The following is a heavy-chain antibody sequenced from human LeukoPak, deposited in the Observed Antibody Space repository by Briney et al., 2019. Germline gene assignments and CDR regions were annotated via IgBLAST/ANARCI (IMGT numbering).Heavy chain of an antibody. J-gene: IGHJ4*02. CDR2: ISYDGSNK. CDR3: ARATDYCYFDY. D-gene: IGHD5-12*01. CDR1: GFTFSSYG. V-gene: IGHV3-30*03. Sequence: AGGSLRLSCAASGFTFSSYGMHWVRQAPGKGLEWVAVISYDGSNKYYADSVKGRFTISRDNSKNTLYLQMNSLRAEDTAVYYCARATDYCYFDYWGQGTLVTVSS.